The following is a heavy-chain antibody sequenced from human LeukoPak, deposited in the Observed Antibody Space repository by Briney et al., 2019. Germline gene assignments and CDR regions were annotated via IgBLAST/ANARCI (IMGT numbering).Heavy chain of an antibody. CDR2: IWYDGSNK. V-gene: IGHV3-33*01. Sequence: PGRSLRLSCAASGFTFSSYGMHWVRQAPGRGLEWVAVIWYDGSNKYYADSVKGRFTISRDNSKNTLYLQMNSLRAEDTAVYYCARMPARNYYYYYGMDVWGQGTTVTVSS. D-gene: IGHD2-2*01. J-gene: IGHJ6*02. CDR1: GFTFSSYG. CDR3: ARMPARNYYYYYGMDV.